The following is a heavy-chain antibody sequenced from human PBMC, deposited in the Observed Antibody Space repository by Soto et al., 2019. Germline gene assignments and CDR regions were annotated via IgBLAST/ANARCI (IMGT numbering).Heavy chain of an antibody. CDR3: ARDRSFEYSSTGHFQH. J-gene: IGHJ1*01. CDR1: GYTFTSYG. D-gene: IGHD6-6*01. CDR2: ISAYNGNT. V-gene: IGHV1-18*04. Sequence: QVQLVQSGAEVKKPGASVKVSCKASGYTFTSYGISWVRQAPGQGLEWMGWISAYNGNTNYAQKLQDRVTMTTDTSTSTAYMELRSLRSDDTAVYYCARDRSFEYSSTGHFQHWGQGTLVTVAS.